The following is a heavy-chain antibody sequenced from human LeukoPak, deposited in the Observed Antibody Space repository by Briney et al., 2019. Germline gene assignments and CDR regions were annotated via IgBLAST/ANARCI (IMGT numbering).Heavy chain of an antibody. J-gene: IGHJ4*02. Sequence: SETLSLTCTVSGGSTSSSSYYWGWIHQPPGKGLEWIGSIYYSGSTYYNPSLKSRVTISVDTSKNQFSLKLSSVTAADTAVYYCARHPYYYGSGSYYIHFFDYWGQGTLVTVSS. V-gene: IGHV4-39*01. CDR1: GGSTSSSSYY. CDR2: IYYSGST. CDR3: ARHPYYYGSGSYYIHFFDY. D-gene: IGHD3-10*01.